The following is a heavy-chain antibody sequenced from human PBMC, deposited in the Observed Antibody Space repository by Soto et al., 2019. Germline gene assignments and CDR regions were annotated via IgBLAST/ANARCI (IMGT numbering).Heavy chain of an antibody. CDR1: GFIYRDYW. CDR2: INSDGTGS. CDR3: APAQYSVRSYF. D-gene: IGHD3-10*01. V-gene: IGHV3-74*01. Sequence: PGGPLRLFCAASGFIYRDYWVHWVRQAPGKGLVWVSRINSDGTGSKYADSVKGRFTISRDNGKRTLYLQMNSLRAEDTGVDCCAPAQYSVRSYFWCQGSVVTISS. J-gene: IGHJ4*02.